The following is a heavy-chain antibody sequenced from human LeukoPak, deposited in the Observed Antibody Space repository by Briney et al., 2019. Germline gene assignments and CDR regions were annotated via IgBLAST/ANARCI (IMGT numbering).Heavy chain of an antibody. V-gene: IGHV3-48*03. Sequence: GGSLRLSCAASGFTFSSYEMNWVRQAPGKGLEWVSYISSSGSTIYYADSVKGRFTTSRDNAKNSLYLQMNSLRAEDTAVYYCARDHITMVRGGHYYYGMDVWGKGTTVTVSS. J-gene: IGHJ6*04. CDR1: GFTFSSYE. CDR3: ARDHITMVRGGHYYYGMDV. D-gene: IGHD3-10*01. CDR2: ISSSGSTI.